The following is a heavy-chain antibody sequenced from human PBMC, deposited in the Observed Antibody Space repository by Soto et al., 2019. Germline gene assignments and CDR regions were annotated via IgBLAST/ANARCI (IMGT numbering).Heavy chain of an antibody. J-gene: IGHJ5*02. CDR1: GFTFPSYG. D-gene: IGHD3-3*01. V-gene: IGHV3-23*01. CDR3: ANDSLPIYDLWSGTGNWFDP. CDR2: ISGSAGST. Sequence: EVQLLESGGGLVQPGGSLRLSCVASGFTFPSYGMTWVRQSPGKGLEWVSSISGSAGSTYYADFVKGRFTISRDNSKNTVYLPMNSLRAEDTAVYYYANDSLPIYDLWSGTGNWFDPCGQGTLVTVSS.